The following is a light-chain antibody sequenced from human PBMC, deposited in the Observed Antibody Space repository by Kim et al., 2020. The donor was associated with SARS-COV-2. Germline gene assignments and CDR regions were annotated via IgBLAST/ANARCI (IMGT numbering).Light chain of an antibody. CDR1: QSVHSY. CDR2: DAS. Sequence: LSPGERATLSCRAGQSVHSYLAWYHQKPGQAPRLLIYDASNRATGIPSRFSGSGSGTGFTLTISSLEPDDFALYYCQQRSEWPLTFGGGTKVDIK. V-gene: IGKV3-11*01. J-gene: IGKJ4*01. CDR3: QQRSEWPLT.